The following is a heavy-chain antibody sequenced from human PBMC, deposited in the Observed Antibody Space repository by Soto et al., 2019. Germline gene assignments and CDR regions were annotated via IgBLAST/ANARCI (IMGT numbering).Heavy chain of an antibody. CDR1: GDSISSGSYY. Sequence: QVQLQESGPGLVKSSQTLSLTCTVTGDSISSGSYYWNWIRQRTGKGLEWIGSMFYSEHTYYNPSLRNRFTVSGDTSKNQFSLKVSSVTDADTAVYYCARGRGYSYGCCFDSWGQGTLVTVSS. CDR2: MFYSEHT. D-gene: IGHD5-18*01. CDR3: ARGRGYSYGCCFDS. J-gene: IGHJ4*02. V-gene: IGHV4-31*03.